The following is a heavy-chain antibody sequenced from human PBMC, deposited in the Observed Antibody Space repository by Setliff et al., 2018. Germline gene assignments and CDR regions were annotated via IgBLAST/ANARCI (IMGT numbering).Heavy chain of an antibody. CDR3: ARHIAGYADGHYTATYSYYYMDV. V-gene: IGHV5-51*01. CDR2: IYPGDSGI. D-gene: IGHD4-17*01. J-gene: IGHJ6*03. Sequence: PGESLKISCKGSGYTFTQKWIGWVRQMPGKGLEWMGVIYPGDSGIRYSPSFQGQVTISADKSINTAYLQWSSLKASDTATYYCARHIAGYADGHYTATYSYYYMDVWGQGTTVTSP. CDR1: GYTFTQKW.